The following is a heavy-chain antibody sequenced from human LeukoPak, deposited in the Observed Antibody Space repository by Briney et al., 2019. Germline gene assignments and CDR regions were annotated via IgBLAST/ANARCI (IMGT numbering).Heavy chain of an antibody. Sequence: PGGSLRLSCAASGFTFSSYSMNWVRQAPGKGLEWVANIKQDGSEKYYVDSVKGRFTISRDNAKNSLYLQMNSLRAEDTAVYYCASVRGFWNYGHFDYWGQGTLVTVSS. CDR3: ASVRGFWNYGHFDY. J-gene: IGHJ4*02. CDR1: GFTFSSYS. D-gene: IGHD1-7*01. V-gene: IGHV3-7*01. CDR2: IKQDGSEK.